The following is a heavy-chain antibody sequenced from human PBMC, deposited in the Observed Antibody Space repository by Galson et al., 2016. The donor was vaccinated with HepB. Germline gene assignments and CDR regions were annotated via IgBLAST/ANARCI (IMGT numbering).Heavy chain of an antibody. J-gene: IGHJ4*02. V-gene: IGHV3-74*01. CDR1: GFSFSSYW. D-gene: IGHD6-25*01. CDR2: INNDASGT. Sequence: SLRLSCAASGFSFSSYWLFWVRQAPGKGLVWVSRINNDASGTNYADSVKGRFTISSDNSKNTQYLQMNSLRVEDRGVYYCATSGAADCWGQGTLVTVSS. CDR3: ATSGAADC.